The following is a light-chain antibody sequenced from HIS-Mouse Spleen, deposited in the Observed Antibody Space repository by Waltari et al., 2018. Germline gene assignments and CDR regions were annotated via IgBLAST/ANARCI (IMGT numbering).Light chain of an antibody. J-gene: IGLJ2*01. CDR2: EGS. CDR1: RRGVWRYYL. Sequence: SAPTQPAPVSGSPGPSVPIPCPGTRRGVWRYYLFPWYQQHPGKAPQLMIYEGSKRPSGVSNRFSGSKSGNTASLTISGLQAEDEADYYCCSYAGSSTYVVFGGGTKLTVL. CDR3: CSYAGSSTYVV. V-gene: IGLV2-23*01.